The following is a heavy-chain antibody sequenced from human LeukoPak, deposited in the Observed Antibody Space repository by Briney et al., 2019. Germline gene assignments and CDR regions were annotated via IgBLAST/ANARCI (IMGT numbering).Heavy chain of an antibody. J-gene: IGHJ5*02. CDR1: GFTFSSYW. CDR3: ARERFDP. CDR2: INTDGSTT. V-gene: IGHV3-74*01. Sequence: GGSLRLSCAASGFTFSSYWVHWVRQAPGKGLVWVSRINTDGSTTNYADSVKGRFTISRDYAKNTLYLQMNSLRAEDTAVYYCARERFDPWGQGTLVTVSS.